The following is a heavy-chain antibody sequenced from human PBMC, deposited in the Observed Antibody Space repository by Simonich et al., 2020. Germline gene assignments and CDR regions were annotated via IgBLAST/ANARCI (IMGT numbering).Heavy chain of an antibody. D-gene: IGHD2-2*01. Sequence: QVQLVQSGAEVKKPGASVKVSCKASGYTFTGYYMHWVRQAPGQGLDWWGWINPNIGGTNDAKKLQGRVTRTRDTSISTAYMELSRLRSDDTAVYYCARDPVVPAAIRNAFDIWGQGTMVTVSS. CDR2: INPNIGGT. CDR3: ARDPVVPAAIRNAFDI. V-gene: IGHV1-2*02. J-gene: IGHJ3*02. CDR1: GYTFTGYY.